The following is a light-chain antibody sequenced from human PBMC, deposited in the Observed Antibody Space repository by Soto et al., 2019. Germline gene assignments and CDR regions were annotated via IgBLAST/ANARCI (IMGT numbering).Light chain of an antibody. J-gene: IGKJ1*01. CDR3: QQYDTYQGT. Sequence: DIQMTQSPSTLSASVGDRVTITCRASQSISSWLAWYQQKPGEAPKLLIYDASSLESGVPSRFSGSGSGTEFTLTISSLQPDDFATYYCQQYDTYQGTFGQGTKVDNK. CDR1: QSISSW. CDR2: DAS. V-gene: IGKV1-5*01.